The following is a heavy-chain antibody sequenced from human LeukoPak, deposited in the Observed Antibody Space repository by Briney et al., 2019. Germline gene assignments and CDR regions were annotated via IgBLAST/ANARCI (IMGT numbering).Heavy chain of an antibody. CDR3: ARPRLYYDFWSGYNWFDP. V-gene: IGHV4-34*01. J-gene: IGHJ5*02. D-gene: IGHD3-3*01. Sequence: SRVTISVDTSKNQFSLKLSSVTAADTAVYYCARPRLYYDFWSGYNWFDPWGQGTLVTVSS.